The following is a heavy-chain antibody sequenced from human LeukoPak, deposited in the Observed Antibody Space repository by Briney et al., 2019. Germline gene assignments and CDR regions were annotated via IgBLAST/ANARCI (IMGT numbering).Heavy chain of an antibody. CDR3: VREDSRGAFDI. CDR2: VTGSGGFM. CDR1: GFRFSDHE. Sequence: GGSLRLSCAASGFRFSDHEMNWVRQAPGKGLEWISFVTGSGGFMFYADSVKGRFTISRDNAKNSLYLHMTSLRAEDTALYYCVREDSRGAFDIWGQGTMVIVSS. J-gene: IGHJ3*02. D-gene: IGHD2-15*01. V-gene: IGHV3-48*03.